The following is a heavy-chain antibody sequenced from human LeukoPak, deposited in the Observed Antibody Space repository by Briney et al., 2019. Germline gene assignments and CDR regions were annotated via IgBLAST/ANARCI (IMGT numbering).Heavy chain of an antibody. CDR3: ARGTGSYYSLGY. D-gene: IGHD1-26*01. CDR1: GFTFSSYA. J-gene: IGHJ4*02. Sequence: GGSLRLSCAASGFTFSSYAMSWVRQAPGKGLEWVSAISGSDGSTYYAGSVKGRFTISRDNSKNTLYLQMNSLRAEDTAVYYCARGTGSYYSLGYWGQGTLVTVSS. V-gene: IGHV3-23*01. CDR2: ISGSDGST.